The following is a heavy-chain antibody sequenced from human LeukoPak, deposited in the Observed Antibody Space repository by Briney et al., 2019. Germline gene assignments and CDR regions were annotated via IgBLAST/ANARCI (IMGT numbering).Heavy chain of an antibody. D-gene: IGHD5-24*01. CDR1: GFTFSSYS. CDR2: ISSSSSYI. J-gene: IGHJ4*02. V-gene: IGHV3-21*01. Sequence: GGSLRLSCAASGFTFSSYSMNWVRQAPGKGLEWVSSISSSSSYIYYADSVKGRFTISRDNAKNSLYLQMNSLRAEDTAVYYCARDDGDGYNWYFDYWGQGTLVTVSS. CDR3: ARDDGDGYNWYFDY.